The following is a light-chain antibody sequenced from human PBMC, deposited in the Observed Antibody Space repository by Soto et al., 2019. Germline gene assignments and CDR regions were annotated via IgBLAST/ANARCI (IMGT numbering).Light chain of an antibody. Sequence: QSVLTQSPSVSGAPGQRVTISCTGNSSNNGAGYDVHWYKQPPGTAPKVLMYGNDNRPLGVPDRFSGSKSGSSGSLVISGLQAEDEADYYCQSYDSSLSRFVFGNGTKLTVL. CDR3: QSYDSSLSRFV. CDR2: GND. J-gene: IGLJ1*01. V-gene: IGLV1-40*01. CDR1: SSNNGAGYD.